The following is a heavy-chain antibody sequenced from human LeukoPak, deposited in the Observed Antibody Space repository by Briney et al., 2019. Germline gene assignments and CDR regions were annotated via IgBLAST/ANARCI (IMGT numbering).Heavy chain of an antibody. CDR3: ARFSYDFWSGYYSPSDY. J-gene: IGHJ4*02. V-gene: IGHV4-31*03. D-gene: IGHD3-3*01. CDR2: IYYSGST. Sequence: SQTLSLTCTVSGGSISSGGYYWSWIRQHPGKGLEWIGYIYYSGSTYYNPSLKSRVTISVDTSKNQFSLKLSSVTAADTAVYYCARFSYDFWSGYYSPSDYWGQGTLVTVSS. CDR1: GGSISSGGYY.